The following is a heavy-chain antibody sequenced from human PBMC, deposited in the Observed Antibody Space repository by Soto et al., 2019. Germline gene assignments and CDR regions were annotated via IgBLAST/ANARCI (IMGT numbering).Heavy chain of an antibody. J-gene: IGHJ4*02. D-gene: IGHD3-22*01. CDR2: ISWNSGSI. CDR1: GFTFDDYA. CDR3: AKDDSSGPYYFDY. Sequence: EVQLVESGGGLVQPGRSLRLSCAASGFTFDDYAMHWVRQAPGKGLEWVSGISWNSGSIGYADSVKGRFTISRDNAKNSLYLQMNSLRADDTALYYCAKDDSSGPYYFDYWGQGTLVTVSS. V-gene: IGHV3-9*01.